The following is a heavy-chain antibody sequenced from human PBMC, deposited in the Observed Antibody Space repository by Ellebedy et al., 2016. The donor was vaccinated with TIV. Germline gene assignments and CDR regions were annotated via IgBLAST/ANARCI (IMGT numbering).Heavy chain of an antibody. CDR1: GYTFTSYA. D-gene: IGHD3-3*01. CDR2: INAGNGNT. CDR3: ARGCTIFGVVIGFDP. Sequence: AASVKVSCKASGYTFTSYAMHWARQAPGQRLEWMGWINAGNGNTKYSQKFQGRVTITRDTSASTAYMELSSLRSEDTAVYYCARGCTIFGVVIGFDPWGQGTLVTVSS. V-gene: IGHV1-3*01. J-gene: IGHJ5*02.